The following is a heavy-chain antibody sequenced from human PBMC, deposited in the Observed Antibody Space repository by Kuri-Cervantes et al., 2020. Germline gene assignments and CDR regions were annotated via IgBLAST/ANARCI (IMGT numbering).Heavy chain of an antibody. CDR1: GFTLSSYW. CDR2: IKQDGSEK. CDR3: TLGCTHLCPIDY. V-gene: IGHV3-7*01. Sequence: GESLKISCAASGFTLSSYWMSWVRQAPGKGLEWVANIKQDGSEKYYVDSVKGRFTISRDNAKNSLYLQMNSLRAEDTAVYYCTLGCTHLCPIDYWGQGTLVTVSS. J-gene: IGHJ4*02. D-gene: IGHD2-8*01.